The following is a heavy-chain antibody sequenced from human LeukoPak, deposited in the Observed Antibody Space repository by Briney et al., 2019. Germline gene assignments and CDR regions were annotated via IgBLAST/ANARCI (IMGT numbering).Heavy chain of an antibody. J-gene: IGHJ4*02. CDR3: ARGPKTEIDY. Sequence: SQTLSLTCTVSGGSISSYYWSWIRQPPGKGLEWIGYIYYSGSTNYNPSLKSRVTISVDTSKNQFSLQLSSVTAADTAVYYCARGPKTEIDYWGQGTLVTVSS. CDR2: IYYSGST. V-gene: IGHV4-59*01. CDR1: GGSISSYY.